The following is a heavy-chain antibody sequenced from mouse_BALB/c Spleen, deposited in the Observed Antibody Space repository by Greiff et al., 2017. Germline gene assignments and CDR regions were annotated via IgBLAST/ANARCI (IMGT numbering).Heavy chain of an antibody. CDR2: IYPYNGGT. D-gene: IGHD2-4*01. V-gene: IGHV1S29*02. CDR3: ARNDYDGAWCAY. CDR1: GYTFTDYN. Sequence: VQLQQSGPELVKPGASVKISCKASGYTFTDYNMHWVKQSHGKSLEWIGYIYPYNGGTGYNQKFKSKATLTVDNSSSTAYMELRSLTSEDSAVYYCARNDYDGAWCAYWGQGTLVTVSA. J-gene: IGHJ3*01.